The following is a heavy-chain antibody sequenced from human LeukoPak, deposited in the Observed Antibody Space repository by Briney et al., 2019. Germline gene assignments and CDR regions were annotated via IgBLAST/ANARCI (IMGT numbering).Heavy chain of an antibody. Sequence: GGSLRPSCAASGFTFSNYAMNWVRQAPGKGLEWVSGISNSGGSTYYADSVKGRFTISRDNSKNTVSLQMNSLRAEDTAVYYCAKEEYSLSLDIWGQGTMVTVSS. CDR3: AKEEYSLSLDI. J-gene: IGHJ3*02. CDR1: GFTFSNYA. CDR2: ISNSGGST. V-gene: IGHV3-23*01. D-gene: IGHD5-18*01.